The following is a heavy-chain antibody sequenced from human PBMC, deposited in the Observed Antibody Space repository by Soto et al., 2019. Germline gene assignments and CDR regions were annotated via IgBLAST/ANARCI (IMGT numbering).Heavy chain of an antibody. Sequence: EVQLLESGGGLVQPGGSRRLSCAASGFTFSSYAMGWVRQAPGKGLEWVSGITGSGGSTYHADSVKGRLTISRDNSKNTLYMQMNSLRAEDTAVYHCAKARDYYGAAYDYWGQGVLVTVSS. J-gene: IGHJ4*02. V-gene: IGHV3-23*01. D-gene: IGHD3-10*01. CDR2: ITGSGGST. CDR3: AKARDYYGAAYDY. CDR1: GFTFSSYA.